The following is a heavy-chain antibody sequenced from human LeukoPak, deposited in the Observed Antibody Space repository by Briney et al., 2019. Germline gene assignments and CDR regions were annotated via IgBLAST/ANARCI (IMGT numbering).Heavy chain of an antibody. D-gene: IGHD5-24*01. V-gene: IGHV3-48*02. Sequence: AGGSLRLSCAASGFTFGTYNMNWVRQAPGKGLEWVSYISFSSSTIHYADSVKGRFTISRDNAKNSLYLQMNSLRDEDTAVYYCATKMATKGSFEYWGQGTLVTVSS. CDR2: ISFSSSTI. CDR1: GFTFGTYN. J-gene: IGHJ4*02. CDR3: ATKMATKGSFEY.